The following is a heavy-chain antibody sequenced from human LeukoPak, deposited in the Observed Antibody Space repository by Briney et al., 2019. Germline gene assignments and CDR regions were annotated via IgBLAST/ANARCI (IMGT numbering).Heavy chain of an antibody. CDR3: ARGADYYDSSGYPTGFLDY. Sequence: GGSLRLSCAASGFTVSSNYMSWVRQAPGKGLEWVSVIYSGGSTYYAGSVKGRFTISRDNSKNTLYLQMNSLRAEDTAVYYCARGADYYDSSGYPTGFLDYWGQGTLVTVSS. V-gene: IGHV3-66*01. D-gene: IGHD3-22*01. CDR2: IYSGGST. J-gene: IGHJ4*02. CDR1: GFTVSSNY.